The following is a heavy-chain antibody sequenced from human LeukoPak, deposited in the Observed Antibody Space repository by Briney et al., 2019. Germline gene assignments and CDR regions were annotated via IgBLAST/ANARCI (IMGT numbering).Heavy chain of an antibody. CDR1: GGSFSGYY. D-gene: IGHD4-17*01. CDR2: INHSGST. J-gene: IGHJ4*02. Sequence: SETLSLTCAVYGGSFSGYYWSWIRQPPGKGLEWIGEINHSGSTNYNPSLKSRVTISVDTSKNQFSLKLSSVTAADTAVYYCARDRSGDYGDYEYYFDYWGQGTLVTVSS. V-gene: IGHV4-34*01. CDR3: ARDRSGDYGDYEYYFDY.